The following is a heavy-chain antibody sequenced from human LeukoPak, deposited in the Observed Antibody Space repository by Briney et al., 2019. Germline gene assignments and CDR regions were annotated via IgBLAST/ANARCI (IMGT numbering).Heavy chain of an antibody. Sequence: PGGSLRLSCAVSGFTFSSYAMSWVHQAPGKGLEWVSAFSGSGGSTYYADSVKGRFTISRDNSKNTLYLQMNSLRAEDTAVYYCAKSHTPWVSDDAFDIWGQGTMVTVSS. CDR3: AKSHTPWVSDDAFDI. J-gene: IGHJ3*02. D-gene: IGHD2-2*02. CDR2: FSGSGGST. V-gene: IGHV3-23*01. CDR1: GFTFSSYA.